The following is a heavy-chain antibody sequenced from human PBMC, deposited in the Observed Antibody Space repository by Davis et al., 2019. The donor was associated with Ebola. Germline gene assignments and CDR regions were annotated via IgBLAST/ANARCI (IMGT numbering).Heavy chain of an antibody. D-gene: IGHD3-3*01. CDR1: GYTLTELS. Sequence: ASVKVSCKVSGYTLTELSMHWVRQAPGKGLEWMGGFDPEDGETIYAQKFQGRVTMTEDTSTDTAYMELSSLRSEDTAVYYCATYDFWSGYPSVFLDVWGKGTTVTVSS. CDR2: FDPEDGET. V-gene: IGHV1-24*01. J-gene: IGHJ6*04. CDR3: ATYDFWSGYPSVFLDV.